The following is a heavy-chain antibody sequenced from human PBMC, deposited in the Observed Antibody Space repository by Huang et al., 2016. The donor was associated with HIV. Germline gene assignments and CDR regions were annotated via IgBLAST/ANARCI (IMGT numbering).Heavy chain of an antibody. Sequence: QVQLVQSGTEVKKPGASVKVSCKTSEYTFTDYYVHWVRQAPGQGLEWMGWVNPNTDVIKYAQKFQGRVTVTSDTSMSTAYMELTSLISDDTAVYYCAREASWGCRGGSCYLDHWGQGTLVTVSS. CDR2: VNPNTDVI. CDR1: EYTFTDYY. CDR3: AREASWGCRGGSCYLDH. J-gene: IGHJ5*02. V-gene: IGHV1-2*02. D-gene: IGHD2-15*01.